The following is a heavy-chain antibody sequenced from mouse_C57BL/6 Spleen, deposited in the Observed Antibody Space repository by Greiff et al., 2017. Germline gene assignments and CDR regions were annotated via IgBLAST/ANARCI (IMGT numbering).Heavy chain of an antibody. CDR2: ISSGGSYT. D-gene: IGHD2-2*01. V-gene: IGHV5-6*02. CDR3: ARDGTTMVTPWFAY. CDR1: GFTFSSYG. Sequence: DVMLVESGGDLVKPGGSLKLSCAASGFTFSSYGMSWVRQTPDKRLEWVATISSGGSYTYYPDSVKGRFTISRDNAKNTLYLQMSSLKSEDTAMYYCARDGTTMVTPWFAYWGQGTLVTVSA. J-gene: IGHJ3*01.